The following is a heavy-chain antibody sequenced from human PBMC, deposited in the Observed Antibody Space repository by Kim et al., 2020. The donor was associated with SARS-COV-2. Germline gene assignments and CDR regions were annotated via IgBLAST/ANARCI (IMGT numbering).Heavy chain of an antibody. V-gene: IGHV3-21*01. J-gene: IGHJ4*02. D-gene: IGHD2-2*01. CDR3: ASRPAAINY. Sequence: SYIYYADSVKGRFTISRDNAKNSLYLQMNSLRAEDTAVYYCASRPAAINYWGQGTLVTVSS. CDR2: SYI.